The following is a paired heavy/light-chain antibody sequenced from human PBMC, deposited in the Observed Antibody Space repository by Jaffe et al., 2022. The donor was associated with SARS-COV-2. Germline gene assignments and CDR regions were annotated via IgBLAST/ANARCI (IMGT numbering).Light chain of an antibody. J-gene: IGKJ1*01. CDR2: YAS. Sequence: EIVLTQSPDFQSVTPKEKVTITCRASQSIGSSLHWYQQKPDQSPKLLIKYASQSFSGVPSRFSGSGSGTDFTLTINSLEAEDAATYYCHQSSSLPLTFGQGTKVEIK. CDR3: HQSSSLPLT. CDR1: QSIGSS. V-gene: IGKV6-21*01.
Heavy chain of an antibody. D-gene: IGHD2-21*02. J-gene: IGHJ4*02. V-gene: IGHV1-69*01. Sequence: QVQLVQSGAEVKKPGSSVKVSCKASGGTFSSYAISWVRQAPGQGLEWMGGIIPIFGTANYAQKFQGRVTITADESTSTAYMELSSLRSEDTAVYYCAGGGGYCGGDCYFYYFEYWGQGTLVTVSS. CDR3: AGGGGYCGGDCYFYYFEY. CDR1: GGTFSSYA. CDR2: IIPIFGTA.